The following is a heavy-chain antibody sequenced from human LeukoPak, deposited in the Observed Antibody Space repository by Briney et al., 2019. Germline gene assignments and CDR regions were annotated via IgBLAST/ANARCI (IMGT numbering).Heavy chain of an antibody. CDR2: IVVGSGNT. V-gene: IGHV1-58*01. CDR3: AADPTYYDILTGYYSFDY. CDR1: GFTFTSSA. Sequence: SVKVSCKASGFTFTSSAVQWVRQARGQRLEWIGWIVVGSGNTNYAQKFQERVTITRDMSTSTAYMELSSLSSEDTAVYYCAADPTYYDILTGYYSFDYWGQGTLVTVSS. D-gene: IGHD3-9*01. J-gene: IGHJ4*02.